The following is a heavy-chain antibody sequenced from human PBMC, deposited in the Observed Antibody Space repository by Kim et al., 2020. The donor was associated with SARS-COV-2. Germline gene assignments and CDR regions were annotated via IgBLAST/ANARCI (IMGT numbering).Heavy chain of an antibody. V-gene: IGHV3-15*01. D-gene: IGHD3-9*01. CDR3: TTGPGPLRYFDWLLPY. CDR1: GFTFSNAW. CDR2: IKSKTDGGTT. J-gene: IGHJ4*02. Sequence: GGSLRLSCAASGFTFSNAWMSWVRQAPGKGLEWVGRIKSKTDGGTTDYAAPVKGRFTISRDDSKNTLYLQMNSLKTEDTAVYYCTTGPGPLRYFDWLLPYWGQGTLVTVSS.